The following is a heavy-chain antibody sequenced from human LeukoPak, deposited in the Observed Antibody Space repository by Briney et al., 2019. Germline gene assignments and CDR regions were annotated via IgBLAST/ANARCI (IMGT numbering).Heavy chain of an antibody. CDR1: GFTFRSYG. CDR3: ARDRSSSAYYSDDAFDI. V-gene: IGHV3-30*03. CDR2: ISSDGSNK. D-gene: IGHD1-26*01. J-gene: IGHJ3*02. Sequence: PGGSLRLSCAASGFTFRSYGMHWVRQAPGKGLEWVAVISSDGSNKYYADSVKGRFTISRDNSKNTLYLQVNSLRAEDTAVYYCARDRSSSAYYSDDAFDIWGQGTMVTVSA.